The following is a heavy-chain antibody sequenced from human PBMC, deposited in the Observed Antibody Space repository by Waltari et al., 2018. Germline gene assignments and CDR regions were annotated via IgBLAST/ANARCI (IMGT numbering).Heavy chain of an antibody. CDR2: IIGDGSGS. V-gene: IGHV3-74*01. J-gene: IGHJ5*02. Sequence: EVQLVESGGGLVQPGGSLRLPCAASGFSFRTVWIHWVRQAPGKGLVWVSRIIGDGSGSDYAGSVKDRFSISRDNAKNMVYLQMNSLRVEDSAVYYCATGVRSPSNGRGLDLWGQGTLVTVSS. CDR1: GFSFRTVW. CDR3: ATGVRSPSNGRGLDL. D-gene: IGHD3-3*01.